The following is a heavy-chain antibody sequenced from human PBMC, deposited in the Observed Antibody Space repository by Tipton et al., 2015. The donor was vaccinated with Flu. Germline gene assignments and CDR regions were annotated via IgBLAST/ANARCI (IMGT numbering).Heavy chain of an antibody. Sequence: QLVQSGGGVVQPGRSLRLSCAASGFNFSSYGMHWVRQAPGKGLEWVAVIWHDGSKQYYADSVKGRFTISRDNSMNTLYLRMNSLRAEDTAIYYCTRSYYYDSSGYDAFDIWGQGTMVTVSS. CDR1: GFNFSSYG. V-gene: IGHV3-33*01. CDR3: TRSYYYDSSGYDAFDI. CDR2: IWHDGSKQ. J-gene: IGHJ3*02. D-gene: IGHD3-22*01.